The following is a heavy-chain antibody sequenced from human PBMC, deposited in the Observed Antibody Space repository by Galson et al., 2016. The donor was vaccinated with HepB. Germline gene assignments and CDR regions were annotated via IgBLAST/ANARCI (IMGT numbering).Heavy chain of an antibody. CDR1: GFTFGDYY. CDR3: AGPGYCSGSSCYVPFDI. V-gene: IGHV3-11*04. Sequence: SLRLSCAASGFTFGDYYMTWIRQAPGKGLEWVSYINTSGTNTYYADSVKGRFTISRDNAKNTLYLQMNSLRAEDTAVYYCAGPGYCSGSSCYVPFDIWGQGTMATVSS. D-gene: IGHD2-15*01. J-gene: IGHJ3*02. CDR2: INTSGTNT.